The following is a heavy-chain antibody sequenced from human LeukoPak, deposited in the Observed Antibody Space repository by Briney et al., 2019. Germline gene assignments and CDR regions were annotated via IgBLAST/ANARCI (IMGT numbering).Heavy chain of an antibody. J-gene: IGHJ4*02. CDR3: ARDRPTLTGYYPFDY. CDR2: IRYDGSNK. D-gene: IGHD3-9*01. Sequence: GGSLRLSCAASGFTFSSYCMSWVRQAPGKGLEWVAYIRYDGSNKYYADSVKGRFTISRDNAKNSLYLQMNSLRAEDTAVYYCARDRPTLTGYYPFDYWGQGTLVTVSS. V-gene: IGHV3-30*02. CDR1: GFTFSSYC.